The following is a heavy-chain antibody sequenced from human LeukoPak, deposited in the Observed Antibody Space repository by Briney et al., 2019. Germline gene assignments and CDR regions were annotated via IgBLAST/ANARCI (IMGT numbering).Heavy chain of an antibody. Sequence: GGSLRLSCAASGFTFSSYGMSWVRQAPGKGLEWVSAISGSGGSTYYADSVKGRFTISRDNSKNTLYLQMNSLRAEDTAVYYCAKDRSQVLLWFGELLTNEPGAFDPWGQGTLVTVSS. CDR3: AKDRSQVLLWFGELLTNEPGAFDP. CDR2: ISGSGGST. D-gene: IGHD3-10*01. CDR1: GFTFSSYG. V-gene: IGHV3-23*01. J-gene: IGHJ5*02.